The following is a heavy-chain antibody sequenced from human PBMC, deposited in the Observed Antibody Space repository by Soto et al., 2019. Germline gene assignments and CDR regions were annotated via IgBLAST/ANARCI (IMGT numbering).Heavy chain of an antibody. V-gene: IGHV3-23*01. CDR1: GFTFSSYA. J-gene: IGHJ4*02. CDR2: ISGSGGST. D-gene: IGHD5-12*01. CDR3: AKAERVATITGWGLWGY. Sequence: EVQLLESGGGLVQPGGSLRLSCAASGFTFSSYAMSWVRQAPGKGLEWVSAISGSGGSTYYADSVKGRFTISRDNSKNTLYLQMNRLRAEDTAVYYCAKAERVATITGWGLWGYWGQGTLVTVSS.